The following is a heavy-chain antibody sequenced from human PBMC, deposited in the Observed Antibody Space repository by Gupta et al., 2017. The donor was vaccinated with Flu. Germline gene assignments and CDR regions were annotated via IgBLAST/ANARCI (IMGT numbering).Heavy chain of an antibody. D-gene: IGHD3-22*01. CDR2: IHYSGNI. CDR3: ARHKYSYDSSGPPGWFGP. Sequence: QLQLQESGPGLVKPSETLSLTCSVSGDSISSGNYYWGWIRQPPGKGLEWIGNIHYSGNIYYNPSLKSRVTISGDTSKNQFSLKLGSVTAADTAMYYCARHKYSYDSSGPPGWFGPWGQGTLVAVSS. J-gene: IGHJ5*02. CDR1: GDSISSGNYY. V-gene: IGHV4-39*01.